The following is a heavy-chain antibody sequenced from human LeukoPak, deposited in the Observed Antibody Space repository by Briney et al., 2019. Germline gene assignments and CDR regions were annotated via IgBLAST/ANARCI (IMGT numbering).Heavy chain of an antibody. CDR3: ARTVATYFDY. Sequence: GGSLRLSCTVSGFTVSSNSMSWVRQAPGKGLEWVSFIYSGGNTHNSDSVKGRFTISRDNSKNTLYLQMNSLRAEDTAVYYCARTVATYFDYWGQGTLVTVSS. J-gene: IGHJ4*02. V-gene: IGHV3-53*01. CDR1: GFTVSSNS. CDR2: IYSGGNT. D-gene: IGHD5-12*01.